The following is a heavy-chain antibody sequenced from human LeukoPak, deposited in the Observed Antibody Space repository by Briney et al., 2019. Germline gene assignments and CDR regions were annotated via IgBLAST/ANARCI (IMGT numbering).Heavy chain of an antibody. J-gene: IGHJ5*02. CDR1: GGSISSYY. V-gene: IGHV4-59*01. Sequence: SEALSLTCTVSGGSISSYYWSWIRQPPGKGLEWIGYIYYSGSTNNNPSLKSRVAISVDTSKNQFSLKLSSVTAADTAVYYCAKGLQRVVAATAFWFDPWGQGTLVTVSS. CDR3: AKGLQRVVAATAFWFDP. D-gene: IGHD2-15*01. CDR2: IYYSGST.